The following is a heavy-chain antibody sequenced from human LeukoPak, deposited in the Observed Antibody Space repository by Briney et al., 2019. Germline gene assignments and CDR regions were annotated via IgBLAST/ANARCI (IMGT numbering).Heavy chain of an antibody. Sequence: SETLSLTCTVSGGSMSSYYWTWIRQPPGKGLEWIGYIYYSGSTKYNPSLKSRVTISVDTSKNQFSLNLRSVTAADTAVYYCARHGFRAGGSWIFDFWGQGTLVTVSP. D-gene: IGHD3-10*01. J-gene: IGHJ4*02. CDR2: IYYSGST. CDR3: ARHGFRAGGSWIFDF. V-gene: IGHV4-59*08. CDR1: GGSMSSYY.